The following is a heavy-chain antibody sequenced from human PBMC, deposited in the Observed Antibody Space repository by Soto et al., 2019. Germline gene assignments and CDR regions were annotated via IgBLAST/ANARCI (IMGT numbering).Heavy chain of an antibody. Sequence: QVQLQQWGAGLLKPSETLSLTCAVYGGSFSGYYWSWIRQPPGKGLEWIGEINHSGSTNYNPSLKSRVTISVDTAKNQFCLKLSSVTAADTAVYYCARAPGGLWFGNCYFDYWGQGTLVTVSS. CDR2: INHSGST. V-gene: IGHV4-34*01. J-gene: IGHJ4*02. CDR3: ARAPGGLWFGNCYFDY. D-gene: IGHD3-10*01. CDR1: GGSFSGYY.